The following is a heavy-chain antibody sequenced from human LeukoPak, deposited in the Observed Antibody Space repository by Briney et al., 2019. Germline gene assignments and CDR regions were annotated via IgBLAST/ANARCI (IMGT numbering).Heavy chain of an antibody. CDR1: GFTFSNYG. D-gene: IGHD5-12*01. Sequence: GGSLRLSCAASGFTFSNYGMHWVRQAPGKGLEWVAVIWYDGSNKYYVDSVKGRFTNSRDNSKNTLYLQMNSLRAEDTAVYYCARGYSGYDFYYFDYWGQGTLVTVSS. CDR3: ARGYSGYDFYYFDY. CDR2: IWYDGSNK. J-gene: IGHJ4*02. V-gene: IGHV3-33*01.